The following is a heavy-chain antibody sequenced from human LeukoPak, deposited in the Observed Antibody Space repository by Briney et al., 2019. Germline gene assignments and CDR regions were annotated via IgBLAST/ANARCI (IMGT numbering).Heavy chain of an antibody. Sequence: GKSLRLSCAASGFTVSSNYMSWVRQAPGKGLEWVSVIYSGGSTYYADSVKGRFTISRDNSKNTLYLQMNSLRAEDTAVYYCARDRREGYCSSTSCSPYFDYWGQGTLVTVSS. J-gene: IGHJ4*02. V-gene: IGHV3-66*01. CDR3: ARDRREGYCSSTSCSPYFDY. CDR2: IYSGGST. D-gene: IGHD2-2*01. CDR1: GFTVSSNY.